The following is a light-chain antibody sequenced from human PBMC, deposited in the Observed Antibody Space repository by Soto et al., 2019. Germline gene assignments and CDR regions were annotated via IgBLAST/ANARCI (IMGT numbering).Light chain of an antibody. V-gene: IGKV4-1*01. CDR1: QSVLYSSNNKNY. Sequence: DIVMTQSPDSLAVSLGERATINCKSSQSVLYSSNNKNYLAWYQQKPGQPPKLLIYWASTRESGVPDRFSGSGSGTEFTLTNSSLQAEDVAVYYCQQYYRTPPTFGQGTKVEIK. CDR2: WAS. J-gene: IGKJ1*01. CDR3: QQYYRTPPT.